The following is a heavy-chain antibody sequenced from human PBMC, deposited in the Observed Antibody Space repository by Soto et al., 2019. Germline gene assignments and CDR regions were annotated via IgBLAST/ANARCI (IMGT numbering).Heavy chain of an antibody. V-gene: IGHV3-11*01. Sequence: VGSLRLSCAGSGFTFSDYYMSWIRQAPGKGLEWVSYISSSGSIIYYADSVKGRFTISRDNARNSLYLQLNSLRAEDTAVYYCARDQGYYDSSGYFDYWGQGTLVTVSS. J-gene: IGHJ4*02. CDR2: ISSSGSII. D-gene: IGHD3-22*01. CDR3: ARDQGYYDSSGYFDY. CDR1: GFTFSDYY.